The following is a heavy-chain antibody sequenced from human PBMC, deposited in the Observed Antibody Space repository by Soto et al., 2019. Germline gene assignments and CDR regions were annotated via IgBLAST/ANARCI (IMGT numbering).Heavy chain of an antibody. V-gene: IGHV1-69*04. D-gene: IGHD2-2*01. J-gene: IGHJ6*03. Sequence: GASVKVSCKASGGTFSSYTISWVRQAPGQGLEWMGRIIPILGIANYAQKFQGRVTITADKSTSTAYMELSSLRSEDTAVYYCAREVVIVVVAAAMIYYYYYMDVWGKGTTVTVSS. CDR3: AREVVIVVVAAAMIYYYYYMDV. CDR1: GGTFSSYT. CDR2: IIPILGIA.